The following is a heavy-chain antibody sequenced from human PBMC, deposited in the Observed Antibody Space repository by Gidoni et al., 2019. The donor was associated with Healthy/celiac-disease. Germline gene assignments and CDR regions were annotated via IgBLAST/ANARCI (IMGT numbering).Heavy chain of an antibody. V-gene: IGHV4-39*01. D-gene: IGHD3-3*01. CDR3: ARLRITIFGVVTPLFDY. J-gene: IGHJ4*02. CDR2: ST. Sequence: STYYNPSLKSRVTISVDTSKNQFSLKLSSVTAADTAVYYCARLRITIFGVVTPLFDYWGQGTLVTVSS.